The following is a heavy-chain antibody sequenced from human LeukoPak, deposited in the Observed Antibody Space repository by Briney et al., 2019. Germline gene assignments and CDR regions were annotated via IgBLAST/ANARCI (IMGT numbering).Heavy chain of an antibody. Sequence: GGSLRLSCAASGFSFSDHAMNWVRQASGKGLEWVSSLSETGDTTDYADSVKGRVTISRDNSKNTLYLQMNSLRPDDTAVYFCAKQWLVGIWGQGTLVTVSS. CDR1: GFSFSDHA. CDR2: LSETGDTT. V-gene: IGHV3-23*01. CDR3: AKQWLVGI. J-gene: IGHJ4*02. D-gene: IGHD6-19*01.